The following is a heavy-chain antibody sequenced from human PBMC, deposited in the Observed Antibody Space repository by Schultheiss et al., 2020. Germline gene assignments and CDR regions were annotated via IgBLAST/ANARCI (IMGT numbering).Heavy chain of an antibody. CDR1: GYTFTSYA. J-gene: IGHJ4*02. CDR3: ARESWATPGY. CDR2: INPNSGGT. Sequence: ASVKVSCKASGYTFTSYAMNWVRQAPGQGLEWMGWINPNSGGTNYAQKFQGRVTMTRDTSTSTVYMELSSLRSEDTAVYYCARESWATPGYWGQGTLVTVSS. V-gene: IGHV1-2*02. D-gene: IGHD2-15*01.